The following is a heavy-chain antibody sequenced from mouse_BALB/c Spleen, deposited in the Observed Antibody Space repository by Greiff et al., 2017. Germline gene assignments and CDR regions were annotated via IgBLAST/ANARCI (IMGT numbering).Heavy chain of an antibody. J-gene: IGHJ4*01. CDR2: IRNKANGYTT. CDR3: ARDIDYAYAMDY. Sequence: WVRQPPGKALEWLGFIRNKANGYTTEYSASVKGRFTISRDNSQSILYLQMNTLRAEDSATYYCARDIDYAYAMDYWGQGTSVTVSS. V-gene: IGHV7-3*02. D-gene: IGHD2-4*01.